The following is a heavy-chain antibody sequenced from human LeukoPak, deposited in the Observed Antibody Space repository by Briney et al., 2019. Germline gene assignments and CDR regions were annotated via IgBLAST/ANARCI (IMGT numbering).Heavy chain of an antibody. D-gene: IGHD3-22*01. CDR2: INWKGGST. V-gene: IGHV3-20*04. CDR1: GFPFTNAW. CDR3: ARSNYYDSTGYPFDY. Sequence: GGSLRLSCAASGFPFTNAWMTWVRQAPGKGLEWVCGINWKGGSTGYADSVKGRFTISRDNAKNSLYLQMNSLRAEDTAFYYCARSNYYDSTGYPFDYWGQGTLVTVSS. J-gene: IGHJ4*02.